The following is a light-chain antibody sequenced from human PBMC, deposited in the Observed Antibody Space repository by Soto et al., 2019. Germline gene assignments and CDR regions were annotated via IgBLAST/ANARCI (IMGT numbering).Light chain of an antibody. CDR1: SSDVGGYNY. Sequence: QSALTQPASASGSPGQSITISCTGTSSDVGGYNYVSWYQQHPGKAPKLMIYDVTDRPSGISNRFSGSKSGNTASLTVSGLQAEDEADYYCSSYTTNNTLLVFGGGTKLTVL. J-gene: IGLJ2*01. CDR2: DVT. CDR3: SSYTTNNTLLV. V-gene: IGLV2-14*01.